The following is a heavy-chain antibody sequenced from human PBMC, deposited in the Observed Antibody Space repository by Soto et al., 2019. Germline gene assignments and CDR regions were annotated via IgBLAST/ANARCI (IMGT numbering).Heavy chain of an antibody. J-gene: IGHJ6*02. CDR3: ARDIITVIGGEIYYYFGMDV. Sequence: SLTCAVNVGSFREYYWSWLRQPPGKGLEWIGEINQSGTTHYNPSLKRRINISIDTSKNQFSLNLTSVTAADTATYYCARDIITVIGGEIYYYFGMDVWGQGTTVTVSS. CDR1: VGSFREYY. V-gene: IGHV4-34*01. D-gene: IGHD3-10*01. CDR2: INQSGTT.